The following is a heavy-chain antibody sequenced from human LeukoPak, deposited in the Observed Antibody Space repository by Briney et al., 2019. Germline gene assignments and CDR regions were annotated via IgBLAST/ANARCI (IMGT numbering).Heavy chain of an antibody. J-gene: IGHJ4*02. CDR1: GFFFSSHS. CDR3: ARDRSGSPDY. Sequence: GGSLRLSCAASGFFFSSHSMNWVRQAPGKGLVWVSRINTDGSSTSYADSVKGRFTISRDNAKNTLYLQMNSLRAEDTAVYYCARDRSGSPDYWGQGTLVTVSS. V-gene: IGHV3-74*01. CDR2: INTDGSST. D-gene: IGHD6-25*01.